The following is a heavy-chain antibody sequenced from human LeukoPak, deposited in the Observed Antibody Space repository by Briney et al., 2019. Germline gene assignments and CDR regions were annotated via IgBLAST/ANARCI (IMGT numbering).Heavy chain of an antibody. CDR2: IYHSGST. V-gene: IGHV4-38-2*02. D-gene: IGHD1-26*01. CDR1: GYSISSGYY. J-gene: IGHJ4*02. Sequence: SETLSLTCTVSGYSISSGYYWGWIRQPPGKGLEWIGSIYHSGSTYYNPSLKSRVTISVDTSKNQFSLKLSSVTAADTAVYYCARASGGGTIDYWGQGTLVTVSS. CDR3: ARASGGGTIDY.